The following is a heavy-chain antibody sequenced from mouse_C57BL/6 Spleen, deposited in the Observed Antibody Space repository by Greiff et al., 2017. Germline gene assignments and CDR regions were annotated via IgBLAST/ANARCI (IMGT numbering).Heavy chain of an antibody. D-gene: IGHD2-4*01. CDR2: IHPNSGST. CDR3: ARRYDYADY. CDR1: GYTFTSYW. J-gene: IGHJ2*01. Sequence: QVHVKQPGAELVKPGASVKLSCKASGYTFTSYWMHWVKQRPGQGLEWIGMIHPNSGSTNYNEKFKSKATLTVDKSSSTAYMQLSSLTSEDSAVYYCARRYDYADYWGQGTTLTVSS. V-gene: IGHV1-64*01.